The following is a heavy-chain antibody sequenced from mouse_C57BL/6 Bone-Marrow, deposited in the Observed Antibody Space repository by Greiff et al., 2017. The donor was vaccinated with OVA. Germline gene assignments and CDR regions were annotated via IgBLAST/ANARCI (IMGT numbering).Heavy chain of an antibody. Sequence: QVQLQQPGAELVKPGASVKMSCKASGYTFTSYWITWVKQRPGQGLEWIGDIYPGSGSTNYNEKFKSKATLTVDTSSSTAYMQLSSLTSEDSAVYYCARIITTVVEGFDYWGRGTTLTVSS. CDR3: ARIITTVVEGFDY. CDR2: IYPGSGST. V-gene: IGHV1-55*01. J-gene: IGHJ2*01. CDR1: GYTFTSYW. D-gene: IGHD1-1*01.